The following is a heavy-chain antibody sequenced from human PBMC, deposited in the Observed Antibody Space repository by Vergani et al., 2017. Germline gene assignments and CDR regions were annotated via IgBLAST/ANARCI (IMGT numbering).Heavy chain of an antibody. J-gene: IGHJ6*02. Sequence: QVQLQESGPGLVKPSQTLSLTCTVSGGSISSGSYYWGWIRQPPGKGLEWIGSIYYSGSTYYNPSLKSRVTISVDTSKNQFSLKLSSVTAADTAVYYCARPLPGTGGMDVWGQGTTVTVSS. D-gene: IGHD1-1*01. CDR3: ARPLPGTGGMDV. CDR1: GGSISSGSYY. CDR2: IYYSGST. V-gene: IGHV4-39*01.